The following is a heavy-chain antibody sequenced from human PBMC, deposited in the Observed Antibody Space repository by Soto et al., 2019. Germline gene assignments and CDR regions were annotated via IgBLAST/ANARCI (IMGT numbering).Heavy chain of an antibody. CDR1: GYTFTSYG. CDR2: SSAYNGNT. V-gene: IGHV1-18*01. Sequence: QVQLVQSGAEVKKPGASVKVSCKASGYTFTSYGISWVRQAPGQGLEWMGWSSAYNGNTNYAQKLQGRVTMTTDTSTSTAYMELRSLRSDDTAVYYCARDRKIVGATFYYYGMDVWGQGTTVTVSS. CDR3: ARDRKIVGATFYYYGMDV. J-gene: IGHJ6*02. D-gene: IGHD1-26*01.